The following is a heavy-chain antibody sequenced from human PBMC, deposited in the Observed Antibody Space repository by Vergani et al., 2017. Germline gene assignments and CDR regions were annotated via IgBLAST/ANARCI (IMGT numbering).Heavy chain of an antibody. CDR2: IYNTGKT. Sequence: QVRLQESGPGLVKPSATLSLTCTVSGFSISEGFYWAWVRQSPGKAPEWLASIYNTGKTFYNPSLKSRLTISVDRSKNQFSLSLTSVTAADTAVYYCARENTASSWPLDYWGQGTLVTVSS. V-gene: IGHV4-38-2*02. CDR1: GFSISEGFY. D-gene: IGHD6-13*01. J-gene: IGHJ4*02. CDR3: ARENTASSWPLDY.